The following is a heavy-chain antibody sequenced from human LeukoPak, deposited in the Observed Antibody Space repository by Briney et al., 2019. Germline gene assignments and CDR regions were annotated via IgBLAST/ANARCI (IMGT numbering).Heavy chain of an antibody. D-gene: IGHD2-2*01. CDR3: AREWGGYCSSTSCPYARDAFDI. Sequence: GRSLRLSCAASGFTFSSYAMHWVRQAPGKGLEWVAVISYDGSNKYYADSVKGRFTISRDNSKNTLYLQMNSLRAEDTAVYYCAREWGGYCSSTSCPYARDAFDIWGQGTMVTVSS. V-gene: IGHV3-30-3*01. CDR1: GFTFSSYA. CDR2: ISYDGSNK. J-gene: IGHJ3*02.